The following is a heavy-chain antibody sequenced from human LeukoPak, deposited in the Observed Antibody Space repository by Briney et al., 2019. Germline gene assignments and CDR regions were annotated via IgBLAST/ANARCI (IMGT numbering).Heavy chain of an antibody. CDR3: ARPHYDILTGYYRVDMGDAFDI. D-gene: IGHD3-9*01. Sequence: GGSLRLSCAASGFTFSSYGMHWVRQAPGKGLEWVTFIQSDGSNKYYADSVKGRFTISRDNSKNTLYLQMNSLRAEDTAVYYCARPHYDILTGYYRVDMGDAFDIWGQGTMVTVSS. J-gene: IGHJ3*02. CDR2: IQSDGSNK. V-gene: IGHV3-30*02. CDR1: GFTFSSYG.